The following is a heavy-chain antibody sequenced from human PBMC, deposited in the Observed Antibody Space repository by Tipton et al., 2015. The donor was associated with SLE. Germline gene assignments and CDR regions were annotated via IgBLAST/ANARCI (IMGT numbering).Heavy chain of an antibody. CDR2: VHKSGTT. D-gene: IGHD6-19*01. CDR3: ARDITSSGVSDY. V-gene: IGHV4-59*12. J-gene: IGHJ4*02. Sequence: TLSLTCTVSGGSISSYYWTWIRQPPGKGLEWIGDVHKSGTTNYNPSLKSRLTISLDTSKDQFSLKVNSVTAADTAVYYCARDITSSGVSDYWGQGALVTVSS. CDR1: GGSISSYY.